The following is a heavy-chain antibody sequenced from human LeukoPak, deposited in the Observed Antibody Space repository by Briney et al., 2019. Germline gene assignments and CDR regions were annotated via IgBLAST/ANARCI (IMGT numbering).Heavy chain of an antibody. V-gene: IGHV3-23*01. D-gene: IGHD2-8*01. Sequence: GGSLRLSCTASGFTFSTYAMSWVRQAPGKGLEWVSAITDSSGNTYYAAPVKGRFTISRDNSKNTLYLQMNSLRAEDTAAYYCARAGHCTNGICYTADFDYWGQGTLVTVSS. CDR2: ITDSSGNT. CDR1: GFTFSTYA. CDR3: ARAGHCTNGICYTADFDY. J-gene: IGHJ4*02.